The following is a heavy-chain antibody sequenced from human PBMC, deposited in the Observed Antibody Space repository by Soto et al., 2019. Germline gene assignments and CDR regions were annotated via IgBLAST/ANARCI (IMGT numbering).Heavy chain of an antibody. J-gene: IGHJ3*01. D-gene: IGHD2-15*01. CDR2: IYYSGST. CDR1: GGSSSSYY. Sequence: SETLSVTWTVAGGSSSSYYGSCIRQPPGKGLEWIGYIYYSGSTNYNPSLKSRVTISVDTSKNQFSLKLSSVTVTDTPVYYCARYGLLPTAFDLWGQGTMVTVSS. V-gene: IGHV4-59*01. CDR3: ARYGLLPTAFDL.